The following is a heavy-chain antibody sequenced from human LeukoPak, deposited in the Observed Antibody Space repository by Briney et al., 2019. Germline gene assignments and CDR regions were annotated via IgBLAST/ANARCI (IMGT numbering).Heavy chain of an antibody. J-gene: IGHJ4*02. CDR3: ARDRGSYYDILTGYSSFDY. Sequence: PGGSLRLSCAASGFTFSSYAMHWVRQAPGKGLEWVAVISYDGSNKYYADSVKGRFTISRDNSKNTLYLQMNSLRAEDTAVYYCARDRGSYYDILTGYSSFDYWGQGTLVTVSS. CDR1: GFTFSSYA. CDR2: ISYDGSNK. D-gene: IGHD3-9*01. V-gene: IGHV3-30-3*01.